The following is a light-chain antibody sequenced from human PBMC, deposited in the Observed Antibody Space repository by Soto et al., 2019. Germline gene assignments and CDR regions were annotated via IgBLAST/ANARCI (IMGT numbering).Light chain of an antibody. V-gene: IGKV1-5*01. CDR2: DAS. CDR1: QSISSG. Sequence: DIQMTQSPSTLSASVGDRVTITFRASQSISSGLAWYQQKPGKAPKLLIYDASSLESGVPSRFSGSGSGTEFTLTISSLQPDDFATYYCQQYNSYWTFGQGTK. J-gene: IGKJ1*01. CDR3: QQYNSYWT.